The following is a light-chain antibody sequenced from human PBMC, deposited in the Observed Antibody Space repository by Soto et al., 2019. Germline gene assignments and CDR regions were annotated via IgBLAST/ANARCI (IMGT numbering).Light chain of an antibody. CDR2: TAS. V-gene: IGKV3-20*01. J-gene: IGKJ4*01. Sequence: EIVLTQSPGTLSLSPGESATLSCRASQSVGRNYLAWCQKKPGQAPRLLIHTASGRATGIPDRFSGSGSGTDFTLTVSRLEPEDLAVYYCHQYASAPLTFGGGTKVDIK. CDR3: HQYASAPLT. CDR1: QSVGRNY.